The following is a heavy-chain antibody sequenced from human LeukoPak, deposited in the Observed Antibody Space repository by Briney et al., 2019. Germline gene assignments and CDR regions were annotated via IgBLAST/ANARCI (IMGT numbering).Heavy chain of an antibody. CDR2: IYSGGST. D-gene: IGHD6-13*01. CDR3: ARDCRGLYSRSWFYFDY. J-gene: IGHJ4*02. CDR1: GFSVSSNY. Sequence: PGGSLRLSCAASGFSVSSNYMSWVRQAPGKGLEWVSTIYSGGSTFYADSVKGRFTISRDDSQNTLYLQMNSLRAEDTAVYYCARDCRGLYSRSWFYFDYWGQGTLVTVSS. V-gene: IGHV3-53*01.